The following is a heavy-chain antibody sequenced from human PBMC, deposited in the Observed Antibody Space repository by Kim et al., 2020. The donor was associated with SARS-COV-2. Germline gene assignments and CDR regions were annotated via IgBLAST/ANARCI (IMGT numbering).Heavy chain of an antibody. Sequence: ASVKVSCKDSGYSFAAYYIHWVRQDPGQGLEWMGWVNLQSGGTKYAQNFQGRDTRTRDTSLTTAYMELARLTSDDTAVYYVARSVHNNPWSGPDYWGQGTLVTVSS. J-gene: IGHJ4*02. V-gene: IGHV1-2*02. CDR2: VNLQSGGT. D-gene: IGHD1-20*01. CDR3: ARSVHNNPWSGPDY. CDR1: GYSFAAYY.